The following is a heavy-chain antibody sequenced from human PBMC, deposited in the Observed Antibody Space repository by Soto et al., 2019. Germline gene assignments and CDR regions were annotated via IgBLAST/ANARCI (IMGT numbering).Heavy chain of an antibody. J-gene: IGHJ4*02. CDR1: GFTFSSYP. D-gene: IGHD4-17*01. Sequence: EVQLLESGGGLVQPWGSLRLSCAASGFTFSSYPMSWVRQAPGKGLEWVSVISGSGGSTYYADSVKGRFSIARDNSKNTGDRQRNSLRVEDRGVYYCAKGATTVTTVNYFDYWGQGTLVTVSS. CDR3: AKGATTVTTVNYFDY. CDR2: ISGSGGST. V-gene: IGHV3-23*01.